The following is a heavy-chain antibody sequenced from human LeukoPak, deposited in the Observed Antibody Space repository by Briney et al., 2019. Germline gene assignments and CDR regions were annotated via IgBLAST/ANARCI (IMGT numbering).Heavy chain of an antibody. D-gene: IGHD2-2*01. CDR3: ARAYPYCSSTSCEGT. Sequence: SETLSLTCAVYGRSLSSYYWSWTRHPPGKGREWIGEINHSGGTNYNPYLKSRVTISIDTSKNQFSLKLSSVTAADTAVYYCARAYPYCSSTSCEGTWGQGTLVTVSS. V-gene: IGHV4-34*01. CDR1: GRSLSSYY. J-gene: IGHJ5*02. CDR2: INHSGGT.